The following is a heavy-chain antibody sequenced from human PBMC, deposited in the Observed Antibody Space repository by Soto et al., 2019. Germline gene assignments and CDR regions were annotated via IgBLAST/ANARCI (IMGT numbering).Heavy chain of an antibody. V-gene: IGHV3-23*01. D-gene: IGHD7-27*01. CDR3: AKDRGTGDYGVNAFDT. J-gene: IGHJ3*02. Sequence: EVQVLESGGDLVQPGGSLRLSCAASGFTFSVYAMCWVRRLPGRGREGVSTISGSGDETYYADSVKGRFTISRDNSKNTLYLQMNSLRGEDSAIYFCAKDRGTGDYGVNAFDTWGQGTKVTVSS. CDR1: GFTFSVYA. CDR2: ISGSGDET.